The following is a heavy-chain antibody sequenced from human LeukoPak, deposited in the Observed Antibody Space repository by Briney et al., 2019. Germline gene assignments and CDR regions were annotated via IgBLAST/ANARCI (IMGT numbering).Heavy chain of an antibody. CDR1: GFTFSSYW. CDR2: INSDGSST. V-gene: IGHV3-74*01. CDR3: ARVRGYSYGYRLLSYFDY. Sequence: GGSLRLSCAASGFTFSSYWMHWVRQAPGKGLVWVSRINSDGSSTSYADSVKGRFTISRDNSKNTLYLQMNSLRAEDTAVYYCARVRGYSYGYRLLSYFDYWGQGTLVTVSS. D-gene: IGHD5-18*01. J-gene: IGHJ4*02.